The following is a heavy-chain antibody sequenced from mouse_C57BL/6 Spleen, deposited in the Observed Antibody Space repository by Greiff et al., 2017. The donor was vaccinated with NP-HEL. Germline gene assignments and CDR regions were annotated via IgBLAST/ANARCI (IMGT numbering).Heavy chain of an antibody. CDR2: IDPPDSET. Sequence: QVQLQQPGAELVRPGSSVKLSCKASGYTFTSYWMHWVKQRPIQGLEWIGNIDPPDSETHFNQKFKDKATLTVAKSSRTAYMQLNSLTSEESAVYYCARRAVEDYAMGYWGQGGSVTASS. D-gene: IGHD3-1*01. V-gene: IGHV1-52*01. CDR3: ARRAVEDYAMGY. CDR1: GYTFTSYW. J-gene: IGHJ4*01.